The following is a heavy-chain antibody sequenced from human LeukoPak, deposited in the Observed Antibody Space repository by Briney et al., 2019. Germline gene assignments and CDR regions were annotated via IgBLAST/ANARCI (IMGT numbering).Heavy chain of an antibody. J-gene: IGHJ4*02. D-gene: IGHD1-1*01. CDR3: ARRTTGTTLDYFDY. Sequence: SSETLSLTCTVSGGSISSSSYYWGWIRQPPGKGLEWIGSIYYSGSTYYNPSLKSRVTISVDTSKNQFSLKLSSVPAADTAVYYCARRTTGTTLDYFDYWGQGTLVTVSS. CDR1: GGSISSSSYY. CDR2: IYYSGST. V-gene: IGHV4-39*01.